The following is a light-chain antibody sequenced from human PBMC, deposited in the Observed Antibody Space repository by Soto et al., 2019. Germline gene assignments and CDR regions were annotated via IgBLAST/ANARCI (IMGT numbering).Light chain of an antibody. J-gene: IGLJ1*01. Sequence: QSVLTQPPSASGTPGQRVTISCSGSSSNIGSNYVYWYQQLPGTAPKLLIYRNNQRPSGVPDRFSGSKSGTSASLAISGLRSEDEADYYCAAWDDSLSAVYVFGTGTKLTVL. CDR2: RNN. CDR1: SSNIGSNY. V-gene: IGLV1-47*01. CDR3: AAWDDSLSAVYV.